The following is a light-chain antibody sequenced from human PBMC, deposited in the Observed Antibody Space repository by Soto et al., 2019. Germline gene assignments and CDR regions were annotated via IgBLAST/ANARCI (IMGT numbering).Light chain of an antibody. J-gene: IGLJ1*01. Sequence: QSALTQPASVSGSPGQSITISCRGTSSDIGSYDHVAWYQQFPGKSPKLVIYAVSDRPSGVSDRFPGSKSGITASLTISGLQTEDEADYYCISYTDRQSYLFGTGTKVTV. CDR1: SSDIGSYDH. V-gene: IGLV2-14*03. CDR2: AVS. CDR3: ISYTDRQSYL.